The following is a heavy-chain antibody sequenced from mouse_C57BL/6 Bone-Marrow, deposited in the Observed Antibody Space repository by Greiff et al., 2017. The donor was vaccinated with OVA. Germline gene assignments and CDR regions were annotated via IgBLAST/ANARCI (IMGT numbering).Heavy chain of an antibody. V-gene: IGHV1-42*01. CDR3: ARWGFYAMDY. CDR2: INPSTGGT. J-gene: IGHJ4*01. CDR1: GYSFTGYY. Sequence: EVQLQESGPELVKPGASVKISCKASGYSFTGYYMNWVKQSPEKSLEWIGEINPSTGGTTYNQKCKAKATLTVDKSSSTAYMQLKSLTSEDSAVYYCARWGFYAMDYWGQGTSVTVSS.